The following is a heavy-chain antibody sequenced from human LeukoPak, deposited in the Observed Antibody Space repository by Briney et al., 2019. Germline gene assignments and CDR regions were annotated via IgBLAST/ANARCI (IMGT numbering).Heavy chain of an antibody. CDR2: IWYDGSNK. CDR1: GFIFSSYG. V-gene: IGHV3-33*01. CDR3: ARAYDSSGYYYYYYGMDV. Sequence: GGSLRLSCAAFGFIFSSYGMHWVRQAPGKGLEWVAVIWYDGSNKYYADSVKGRFTISRDNSKNTLYLQMNSLRAEDTAVYYCARAYDSSGYYYYYYGMDVWGQGTTVTVSS. J-gene: IGHJ6*02. D-gene: IGHD3-22*01.